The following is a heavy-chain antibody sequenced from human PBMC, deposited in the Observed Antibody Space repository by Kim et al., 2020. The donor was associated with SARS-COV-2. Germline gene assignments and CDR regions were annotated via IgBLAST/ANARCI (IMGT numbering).Heavy chain of an antibody. Sequence: GGSLRLSCAASGFSFSSYSMNWVRQAPGKGLEWVSSISSSSSYIYYADSVKGRFTISRDNAKNSLYLQMNRMRAEDTAVYYCARDRVTTWTIPYYYYGMDVWGQGTTVTVSS. CDR2: ISSSSSYI. V-gene: IGHV3-21*01. D-gene: IGHD4-17*01. CDR1: GFSFSSYS. J-gene: IGHJ6*02. CDR3: ARDRVTTWTIPYYYYGMDV.